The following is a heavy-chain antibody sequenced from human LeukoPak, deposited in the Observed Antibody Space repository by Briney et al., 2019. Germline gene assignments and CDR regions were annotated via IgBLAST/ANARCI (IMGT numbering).Heavy chain of an antibody. J-gene: IGHJ4*02. CDR1: GGSVSSGSYY. CDR3: ARDSSGWSWGFDY. D-gene: IGHD6-19*01. CDR2: INHSGST. Sequence: SETLSLTCTVSGGSVSSGSYYWSWIRQPPGKGLEWIGEINHSGSTNYNPSLKSRVTISVDTSKNQFSLKLSSVTAADTAVYYCARDSSGWSWGFDYWGQGTLVTVSS. V-gene: IGHV4-39*07.